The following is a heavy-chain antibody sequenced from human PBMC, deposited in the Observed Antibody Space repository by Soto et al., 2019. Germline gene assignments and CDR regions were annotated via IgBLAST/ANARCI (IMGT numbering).Heavy chain of an antibody. V-gene: IGHV3-48*01. CDR3: ARANYYGSTGDFDY. D-gene: IGHD3-10*01. Sequence: GGSLRLSCAASGFTFSSYSMNWVRQAPGKGLEWVSYISSSSSTIYYADSVKGRFTISRDNAKNSLYLQMNSLRAEDTAVYYCARANYYGSTGDFDYWGQGTLVIVSS. CDR2: ISSSSSTI. J-gene: IGHJ4*02. CDR1: GFTFSSYS.